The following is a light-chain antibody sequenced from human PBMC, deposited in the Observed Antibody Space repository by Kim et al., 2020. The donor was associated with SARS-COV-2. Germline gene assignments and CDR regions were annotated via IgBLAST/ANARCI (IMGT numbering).Light chain of an antibody. CDR3: QQYNDWPLIS. CDR1: QSVRNN. CDR2: GAS. Sequence: SQGERVTLACRARQSVRNNLAWYQQRTGQAPRLLLYGASTRATDIPARFSGSGSGTEFTLTIRSLQSEDLAVYYCQQYNDWPLISFGGGTKVDIK. J-gene: IGKJ4*01. V-gene: IGKV3-15*01.